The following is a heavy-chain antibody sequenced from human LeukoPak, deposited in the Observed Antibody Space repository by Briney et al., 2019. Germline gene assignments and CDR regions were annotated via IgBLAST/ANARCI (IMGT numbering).Heavy chain of an antibody. CDR3: ATDMSGRIDY. J-gene: IGHJ4*02. CDR1: GGTFSSYA. Sequence: ASVKVSCKASGGTFSSYAISWVRQAPGQGLEWMGGIIPIFGTANYAQKFQGRVTITADKSTSTAYMELSSLRSEDTAVYYCATDMSGRIDYWGQGTLVTVSS. V-gene: IGHV1-69*06. D-gene: IGHD2-8*02. CDR2: IIPIFGTA.